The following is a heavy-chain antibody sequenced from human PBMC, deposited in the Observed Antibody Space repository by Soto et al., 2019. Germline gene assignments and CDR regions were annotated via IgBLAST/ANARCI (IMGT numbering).Heavy chain of an antibody. CDR3: ARRYGGNFDY. D-gene: IGHD1-26*01. CDR2: IYYSGST. Sequence: LPLSCSVSGGSSSSYYWSRIRKPPGKGLEWIGYIYYSGSTNYNPSLKSRVTISVDTSKNQFSLKLTSVTAADTAVYYCARRYGGNFDYWGQGTLVTVS. J-gene: IGHJ4*02. CDR1: GGSSSSYY. V-gene: IGHV4-59*01.